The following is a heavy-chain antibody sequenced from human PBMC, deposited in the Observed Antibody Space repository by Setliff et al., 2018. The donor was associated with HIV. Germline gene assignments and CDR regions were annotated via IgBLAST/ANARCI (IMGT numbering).Heavy chain of an antibody. V-gene: IGHV3-11*01. CDR1: GFIFSDYF. D-gene: IGHD6-13*01. J-gene: IGHJ5*02. CDR3: ARAQPFDP. CDR2: ISTSGSTI. Sequence: EGSLSLSCAASGFIFSDYFMSWIRQAPGKGLEWISYISTSGSTIYYADSVKGRFTISRDNAKKALYLQMNSLRAEDTAVYYCARAQPFDPWGQGTQVTVSS.